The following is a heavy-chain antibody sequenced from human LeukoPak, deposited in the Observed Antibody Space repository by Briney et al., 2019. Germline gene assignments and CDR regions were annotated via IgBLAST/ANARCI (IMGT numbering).Heavy chain of an antibody. V-gene: IGHV4-59*01. D-gene: IGHD4-11*01. CDR1: GGSISSYY. Sequence: SETLSLTCTVSGGSISSYYWSWIRQPPGKGLEWIGYIYYSGSTNYNPSLKSRVTMSVGTSKKQFSLKLSSVTAADTAVYYCARGATVTTYYSYYGMDVWGQGTTVTVSS. J-gene: IGHJ6*02. CDR3: ARGATVTTYYSYYGMDV. CDR2: IYYSGST.